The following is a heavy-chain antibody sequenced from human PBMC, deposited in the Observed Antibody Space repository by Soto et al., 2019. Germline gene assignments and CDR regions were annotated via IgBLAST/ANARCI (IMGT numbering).Heavy chain of an antibody. CDR1: GGSISSGGYY. Sequence: QVQLQESGPGLVKPSQTLSLTCTVSGGSISSGGYYWSWIRQHPGKGLEWIGYIYYSGSTYYNPSLKSRVTMSVDTSKNQCSLKLSSVTAADTAVYYCARETVRGVIKGGKIDYWGQGTLVTVSS. J-gene: IGHJ4*02. CDR3: ARETVRGVIKGGKIDY. D-gene: IGHD3-10*01. CDR2: IYYSGST. V-gene: IGHV4-31*03.